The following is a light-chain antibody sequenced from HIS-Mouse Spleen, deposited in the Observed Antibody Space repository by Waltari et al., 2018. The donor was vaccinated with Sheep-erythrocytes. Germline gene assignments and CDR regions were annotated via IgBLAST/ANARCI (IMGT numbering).Light chain of an antibody. Sequence: QSALTQPRSVSGSPGQSAPISCTGTSSVVGGYNYASWYQQHPGKAPKLMIYDVSKRPSGVPDRFSGSKSGNTASLTISGLQAEDEADYYCCSYAGSYNHVFATGTKVTVL. V-gene: IGLV2-11*01. CDR2: DVS. CDR1: SSVVGGYNY. J-gene: IGLJ1*01. CDR3: CSYAGSYNHV.